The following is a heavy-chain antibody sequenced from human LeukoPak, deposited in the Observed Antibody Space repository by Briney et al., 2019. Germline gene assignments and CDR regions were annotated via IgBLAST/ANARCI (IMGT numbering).Heavy chain of an antibody. D-gene: IGHD6-19*01. J-gene: IGHJ4*02. V-gene: IGHV3-9*01. CDR3: AKDTSTAVAGPHFDY. Sequence: PGGSLRLSCAASGFTFDDYAMHWVREAPGKGLEWVSGISWNSGSIGYADSVKGRFTISRDNAKNSLYLQMNSLRAEDTALYYCAKDTSTAVAGPHFDYWGQGTLVTVSS. CDR2: ISWNSGSI. CDR1: GFTFDDYA.